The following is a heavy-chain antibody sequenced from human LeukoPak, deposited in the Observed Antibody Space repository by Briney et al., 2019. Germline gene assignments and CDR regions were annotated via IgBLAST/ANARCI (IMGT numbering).Heavy chain of an antibody. CDR2: INSDGSTI. CDR1: GFTFSRYW. D-gene: IGHD2-15*01. V-gene: IGHV3-74*01. J-gene: IGHJ4*02. CDR3: ARGGYCSGGICNSPYYFDY. Sequence: GGSLRLSCAASGFTFSRYWMHWVRQAPGKRLVWVSRINSDGSTINYADSVKGRFTISRDNAKNTLYLQMNSLRAEDTAVYYCARGGYCSGGICNSPYYFDYWGQGTLVTVSS.